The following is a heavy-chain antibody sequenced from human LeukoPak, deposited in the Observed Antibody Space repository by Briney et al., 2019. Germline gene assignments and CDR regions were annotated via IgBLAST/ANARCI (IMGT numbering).Heavy chain of an antibody. J-gene: IGHJ4*02. D-gene: IGHD1-26*01. CDR3: ARVGSILLDSGSYGPDY. CDR2: IYYSGST. CDR1: GGSISSYY. V-gene: IGHV4-59*01. Sequence: SETLSLTCTVSGGSISSYYWSWIRQPPGKGLEWIGYIYYSGSTNYNPSLKSRVTISVDTSKNQFSLKLSSVTAADTAVYYCARVGSILLDSGSYGPDYWGQGTLVTVSS.